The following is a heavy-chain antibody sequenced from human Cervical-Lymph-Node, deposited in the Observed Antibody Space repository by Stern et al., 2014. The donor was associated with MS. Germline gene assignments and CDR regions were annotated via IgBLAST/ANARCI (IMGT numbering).Heavy chain of an antibody. CDR2: FNLGGGAT. V-gene: IGHV1-46*03. Sequence: VHLVESGAEVKKPGASVKVSCKASVYTFTSDYIPWVRQAPVTGLEWLGRFNLGGGATTYAQNFQGRVTMTRDTSTSVVYMELSSLRSEDTAVYYCARGGRHSSGYYPHDAFDIWGQGTMVTVSS. CDR1: VYTFTSDY. D-gene: IGHD3-22*01. J-gene: IGHJ3*02. CDR3: ARGGRHSSGYYPHDAFDI.